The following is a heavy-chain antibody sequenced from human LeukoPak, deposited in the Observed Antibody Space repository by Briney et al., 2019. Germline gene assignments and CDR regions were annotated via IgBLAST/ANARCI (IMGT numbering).Heavy chain of an antibody. V-gene: IGHV3-23*01. CDR3: AKDYCTGTNCYGDY. D-gene: IGHD2-2*01. Sequence: GGSLRLSCAASGFTFSNYAMTWFRQAPGKGLEWVSAVSAGGGDTYYADSVKGRFTISRDNSKSTLYLQMNSLRAEDTAVYYCAKDYCTGTNCYGDYWGQGTLVTVSS. J-gene: IGHJ4*02. CDR1: GFTFSNYA. CDR2: VSAGGGDT.